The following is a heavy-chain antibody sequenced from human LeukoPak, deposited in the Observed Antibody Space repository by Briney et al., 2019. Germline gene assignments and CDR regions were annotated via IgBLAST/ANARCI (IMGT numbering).Heavy chain of an antibody. CDR3: ARGRLRAFDI. Sequence: SETLSLTCTVSGGSIGEYYWSWIRQPPGKGLEWIGYIYYSGSTNSNPSLKSRVTISVDTSKNQFSLKLNSVIAADTAVYYCARGRLRAFDIWGQGTMVTVSS. V-gene: IGHV4-59*01. CDR2: IYYSGST. J-gene: IGHJ3*02. D-gene: IGHD3-16*01. CDR1: GGSIGEYY.